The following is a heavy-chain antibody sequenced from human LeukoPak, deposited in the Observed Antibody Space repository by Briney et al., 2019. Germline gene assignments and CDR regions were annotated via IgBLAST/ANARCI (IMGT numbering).Heavy chain of an antibody. J-gene: IGHJ1*01. V-gene: IGHV3-15*01. Sequence: GGSLRLSCATSGFTFSNAWMSWVRQAPGKGLEWVGRIKSNTDGGTTDYAAPVKGRFTISRDNARNSLYLQMNSLRDEDTAVYYCAGYFQLWGQGTLVTVSS. CDR3: AGYFQL. CDR2: IKSNTDGGTT. CDR1: GFTFSNAW. D-gene: IGHD6-13*01.